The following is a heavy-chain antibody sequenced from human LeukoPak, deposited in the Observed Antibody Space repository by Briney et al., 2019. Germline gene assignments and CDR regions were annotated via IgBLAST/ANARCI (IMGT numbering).Heavy chain of an antibody. V-gene: IGHV1-18*01. CDR3: ARERTYYDFWSGYPKLDY. J-gene: IGHJ4*02. Sequence: ASVKDSCKASGYTFTSYGISWVRQAPGQGLEWMGWISAYNGNTNYAQKLQGRVTMTTDTSTSTAYMELRSLRSDDTAVYYCARERTYYDFWSGYPKLDYWGQGTLVTVSS. CDR1: GYTFTSYG. D-gene: IGHD3-3*01. CDR2: ISAYNGNT.